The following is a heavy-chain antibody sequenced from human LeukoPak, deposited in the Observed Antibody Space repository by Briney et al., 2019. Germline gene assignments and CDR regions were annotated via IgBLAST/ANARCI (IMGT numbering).Heavy chain of an antibody. CDR2: IDSGGST. J-gene: IGHJ6*02. CDR3: AKDMVRQQLAGYGMDV. D-gene: IGHD6-13*01. Sequence: GGSLRLSCAASGFTVSNNYMNWVRQAPGKGLEWVSVIDSGGSTYYTDSVKGRFTISRDNSKNSLYLQMNSLRTEDTALYYCAKDMVRQQLAGYGMDVWGQGTTVTVSS. V-gene: IGHV3-53*05. CDR1: GFTVSNNY.